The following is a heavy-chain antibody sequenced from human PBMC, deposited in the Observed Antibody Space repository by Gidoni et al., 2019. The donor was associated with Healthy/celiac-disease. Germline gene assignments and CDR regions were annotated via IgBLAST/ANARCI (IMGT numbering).Heavy chain of an antibody. V-gene: IGHV5-51*01. J-gene: IGHJ5*02. CDR1: GYSFASYW. Sequence: EVQLVQSGAEVKKSGESLKISCKGSGYSFASYWIAGVRQMPGKGLEWMGIIYPGDSDTRYSPSFQGQVTISADKSISTAYLQWTSLKASDTAMYYCARRSAYSYGYGLGWFDPWGQGTLVTVSS. CDR2: IYPGDSDT. CDR3: ARRSAYSYGYGLGWFDP. D-gene: IGHD5-18*01.